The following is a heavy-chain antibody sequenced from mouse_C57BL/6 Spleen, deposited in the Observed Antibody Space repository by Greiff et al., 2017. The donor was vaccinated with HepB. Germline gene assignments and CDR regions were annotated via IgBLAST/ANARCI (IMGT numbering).Heavy chain of an antibody. V-gene: IGHV1-69*01. Sequence: QVQLQQPGAELVMPGASVKLSCKASGYTFTSYWMHWVKQRPGQGLEWIGEIDPSDSYTNYNQKFKGKSTLTVDKSSSTAYMQLSSLTSEDSAVYYCVLIYYDYPYAMDYWGQGTSVTVSS. CDR2: IDPSDSYT. D-gene: IGHD2-4*01. J-gene: IGHJ4*01. CDR3: VLIYYDYPYAMDY. CDR1: GYTFTSYW.